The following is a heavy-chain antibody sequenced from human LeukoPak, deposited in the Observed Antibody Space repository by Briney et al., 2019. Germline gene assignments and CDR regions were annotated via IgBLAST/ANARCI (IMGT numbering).Heavy chain of an antibody. D-gene: IGHD3-22*01. CDR3: ARLNYFDGSGHDDY. V-gene: IGHV5-51*01. CDR1: GYSFSSYW. Sequence: GASLQISCQVFGYSFSSYWFGWVRQLPGKGLEWMGIIYPGDSDTRYSPSFQGQVTISVDISISTAYLQWSSLKVSDTAIYYCARLNYFDGSGHDDYWGQGTLVTGSS. J-gene: IGHJ4*02. CDR2: IYPGDSDT.